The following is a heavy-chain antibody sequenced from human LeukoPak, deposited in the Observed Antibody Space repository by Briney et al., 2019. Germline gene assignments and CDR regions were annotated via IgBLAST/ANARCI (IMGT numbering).Heavy chain of an antibody. Sequence: GGSLRLSCAASGFTFSSYSMNWVRQAPGKGLEWVSSISSSSSYIYYADSVKGRFTISRDNAKNSLYLQMNSLRAEDTAVYYCARDLFGDGYNYGGTDYWGQGTLVTVSS. D-gene: IGHD5-12*01. CDR1: GFTFSSYS. CDR2: ISSSSSYI. J-gene: IGHJ4*02. V-gene: IGHV3-21*01. CDR3: ARDLFGDGYNYGGTDY.